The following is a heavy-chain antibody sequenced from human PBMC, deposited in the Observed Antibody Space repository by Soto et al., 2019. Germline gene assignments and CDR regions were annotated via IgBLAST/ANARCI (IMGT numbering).Heavy chain of an antibody. J-gene: IGHJ1*01. D-gene: IGHD2-2*01. CDR2: IWYDGSNK. Sequence: GGSLRLSCAASGFTFSSYGMHWVRQAPGKGLEWVAVIWYDGSNKYYADSVKGRFTISRDNSKNKLYLQMNSMRAEDTALYSCAKLRGGTSTSCYGGYFQHWGQXPLVTVSS. CDR3: AKLRGGTSTSCYGGYFQH. CDR1: GFTFSSYG. V-gene: IGHV3-30*02.